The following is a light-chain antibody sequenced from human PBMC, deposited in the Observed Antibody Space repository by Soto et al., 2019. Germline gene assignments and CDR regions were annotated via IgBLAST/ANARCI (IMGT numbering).Light chain of an antibody. V-gene: IGLV3-21*02. CDR1: SIGSER. Sequence: SYELTQPPSLSVAPGQASRVPCGGHSIGSERVHWYQQKPGQAPVLVVSDDTDRPSVIPERFSASKSGNTATLTISRVEAGDEADYYCQVWDSTSDNYGFGTGTKLTVL. CDR2: DDT. CDR3: QVWDSTSDNYG. J-gene: IGLJ1*01.